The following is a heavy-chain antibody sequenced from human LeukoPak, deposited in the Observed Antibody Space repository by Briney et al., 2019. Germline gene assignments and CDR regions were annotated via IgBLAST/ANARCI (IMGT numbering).Heavy chain of an antibody. Sequence: GGSLRLSCAASGFTVSSNYMSWVRQAPGKGLEWVSVIYSGGSTYYADSVKGRFTISRDNAKNSLYLQMNSLRAEDTAVYYCARDGSSSSDWFDPWGQGTLVTVSS. CDR2: IYSGGST. D-gene: IGHD6-6*01. V-gene: IGHV3-66*01. CDR1: GFTVSSNY. CDR3: ARDGSSSSDWFDP. J-gene: IGHJ5*02.